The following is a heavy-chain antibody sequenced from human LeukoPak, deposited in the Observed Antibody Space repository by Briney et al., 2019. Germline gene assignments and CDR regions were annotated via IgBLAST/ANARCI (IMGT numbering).Heavy chain of an antibody. CDR2: VKHDGSEE. CDR1: GFIFKTYW. Sequence: PGGSLRLSCAASGFIFKTYWMNWVRQVPGEGLEWVANVKHDGSEEYYVESVKGRFIISRDNANKLLYLQMNTLRAEDTAIYYCARKAAGWGVLDHWGQGILVTVSS. V-gene: IGHV3-7*03. D-gene: IGHD3-10*01. J-gene: IGHJ4*02. CDR3: ARKAAGWGVLDH.